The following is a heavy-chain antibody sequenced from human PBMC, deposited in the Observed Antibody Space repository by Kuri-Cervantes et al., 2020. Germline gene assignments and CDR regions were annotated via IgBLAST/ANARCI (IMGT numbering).Heavy chain of an antibody. CDR1: GGSFSGYY. J-gene: IGHJ4*02. V-gene: IGHV4-34*01. Sequence: SETLSLTCAVYGGSFSGYYWSWIRQPPGKGLEWIGEINHSGSTNYNPSLKSRVTISVDTSKNQFSLNLSPVTAADTAVYYCARTDYIHWGQGTLVTVSS. D-gene: IGHD4-11*01. CDR3: ARTDYIH. CDR2: INHSGST.